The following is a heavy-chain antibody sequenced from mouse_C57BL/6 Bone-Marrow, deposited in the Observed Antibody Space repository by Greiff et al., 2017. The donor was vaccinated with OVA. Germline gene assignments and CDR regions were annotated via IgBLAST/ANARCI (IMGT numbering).Heavy chain of an antibody. V-gene: IGHV1-81*01. J-gene: IGHJ1*03. CDR1: GYTFTSYG. D-gene: IGHD4-1*01. CDR3: ARDLGLYWYFDV. CDR2: IYPRSGNT. Sequence: QVQLKESGAELARPGASVKLSCKASGYTFTSYGISWVKQRTGQGLEWIGEIYPRSGNTYYNEKFKGKATLSADKSSSTAYMDLRSLTSDDSAVYFCARDLGLYWYFDVWGTGTTVTVSS.